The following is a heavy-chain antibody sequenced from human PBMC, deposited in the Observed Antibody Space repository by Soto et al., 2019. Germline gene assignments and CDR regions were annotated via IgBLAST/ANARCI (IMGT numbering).Heavy chain of an antibody. CDR3: ARQVTTIFGVVIKVDYGMDV. J-gene: IGHJ6*02. D-gene: IGHD3-3*01. CDR1: GGSISSSSYY. CDR2: IYYSGST. V-gene: IGHV4-39*01. Sequence: SETLSLTCTVSGGSISSSSYYWGWIRQPPGKGLEWIGSIYYSGSTYYNPSLKSRVTISVDTSKNQFSLKLSSVTAADTAVYYCARQVTTIFGVVIKVDYGMDVWGQGTTVTVSS.